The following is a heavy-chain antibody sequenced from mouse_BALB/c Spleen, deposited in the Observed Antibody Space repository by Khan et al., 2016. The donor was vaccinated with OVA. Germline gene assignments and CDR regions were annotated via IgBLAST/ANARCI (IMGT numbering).Heavy chain of an antibody. Sequence: DLVMPGAAVTLSCKASGYTFTSYWINWIKQRPGQGLEWIGRIAPGSGSTSSNDMFKGKATLTVDASSSTAYIQLSSLSSEDSAVYVCARSNYYGRGLYAMDYWGQGTSVTVSS. V-gene: IGHV1S41*01. CDR3: ARSNYYGRGLYAMDY. D-gene: IGHD1-1*01. CDR1: GYTFTSYW. CDR2: IAPGSGST. J-gene: IGHJ4*01.